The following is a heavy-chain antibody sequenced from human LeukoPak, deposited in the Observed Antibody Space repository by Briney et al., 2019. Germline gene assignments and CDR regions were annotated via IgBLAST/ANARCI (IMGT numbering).Heavy chain of an antibody. J-gene: IGHJ5*02. V-gene: IGHV3-23*01. D-gene: IGHD6-19*01. CDR3: AQHNSGIGFNP. CDR2: SGSGGGT. CDR1: GFTFSSYA. Sequence: GGSLRLSCAASGFTFSSYAMSWVRQAPGKGLEWVSASGSGGGTYYADSVKGRFTISRDNSKNTLYLQMNSLRAEDTAVYYCAQHNSGIGFNPWGQGTLVTVSS.